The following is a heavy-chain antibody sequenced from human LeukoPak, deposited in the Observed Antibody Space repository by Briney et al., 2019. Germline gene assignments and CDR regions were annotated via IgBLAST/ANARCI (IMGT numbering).Heavy chain of an antibody. CDR1: GFTFSSYG. Sequence: GGSLRLSCAASGFTFSSYGMHWVRQAPVKGLEWVAVIWYDGSNKYYADSVKGRFTISRDNSKNTLYLQMNSLRAEDTAVYYCARAELDYFDYWGQGTLVTVSS. D-gene: IGHD3-10*01. CDR2: IWYDGSNK. V-gene: IGHV3-33*01. J-gene: IGHJ4*02. CDR3: ARAELDYFDY.